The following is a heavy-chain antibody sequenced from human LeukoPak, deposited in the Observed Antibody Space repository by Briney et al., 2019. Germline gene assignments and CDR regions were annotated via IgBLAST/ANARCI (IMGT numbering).Heavy chain of an antibody. CDR2: FDPEDGET. V-gene: IGHV1-24*01. Sequence: ASVKVSCKVSGYTLTELSMHWVRQAPGKGLEWMGGFDPEDGETIYAQKFQGRVTMTEDTSTDTAYMELSSLRSEDTAMYYCATDRDPYYDFWSGYSPDNYYGMDVWGQGTTVTVSS. CDR1: GYTLTELS. CDR3: ATDRDPYYDFWSGYSPDNYYGMDV. J-gene: IGHJ6*02. D-gene: IGHD3-3*01.